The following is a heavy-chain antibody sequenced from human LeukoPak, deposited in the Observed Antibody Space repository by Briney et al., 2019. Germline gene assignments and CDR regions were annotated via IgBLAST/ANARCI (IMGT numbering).Heavy chain of an antibody. CDR1: GFIFNNYA. Sequence: GGSLRLSCAGSGFIFNNYAMHWVRQPPGKGLEWVSGISWNSGSIDYADSVKGRFTISRDNSKNTLYLQMYSLRAEDTAVYYCAREWRLRRYFDYWGQGTLVTVSS. J-gene: IGHJ4*02. CDR2: ISWNSGSI. CDR3: AREWRLRRYFDY. V-gene: IGHV3-9*01. D-gene: IGHD5-18*01.